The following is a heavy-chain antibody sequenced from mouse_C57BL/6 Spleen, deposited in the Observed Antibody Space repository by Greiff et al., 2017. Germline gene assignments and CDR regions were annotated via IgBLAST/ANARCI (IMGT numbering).Heavy chain of an antibody. Sequence: EVQLQQSGPELVKPGASVKISCKASGYTFTDYYMNWVKQSHGKSLEWIGDINPNNGGTSYNQKFKGKATLTVDKSSSTAYMELNSLTSEDSAVYYCAIYYGSSYDYYDYWGQGTTLTVSS. CDR2: INPNNGGT. CDR1: GYTFTDYY. J-gene: IGHJ2*01. CDR3: AIYYGSSYDYYDY. V-gene: IGHV1-26*01. D-gene: IGHD1-1*01.